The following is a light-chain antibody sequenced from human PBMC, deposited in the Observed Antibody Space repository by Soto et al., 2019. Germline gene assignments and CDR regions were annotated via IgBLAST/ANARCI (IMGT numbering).Light chain of an antibody. CDR1: QSVSSSY. CDR2: GAS. V-gene: IGKV3-20*01. Sequence: EIVLTQSPGTLSLSPGERATLSCRASQSVSSSYLAWYQQKPGQAPRLLIYGASSRATGIPDRFSGSGSGTDFSRTSSRLEPEDFAVYYCQQYCSSPPYTFGQVTKLESK. J-gene: IGKJ2*01. CDR3: QQYCSSPPYT.